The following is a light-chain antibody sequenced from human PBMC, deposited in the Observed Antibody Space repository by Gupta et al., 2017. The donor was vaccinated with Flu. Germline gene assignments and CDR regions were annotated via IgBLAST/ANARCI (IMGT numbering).Light chain of an antibody. J-gene: IGLJ2*01. CDR3: SSYTSSSTPVV. Sequence: QSALTQPASVSGSPGPSITISCTRTSSDVGGYNYVSWYQQHPGKAPKLMIYEVSNRPSGVSNRFSGSKSGNTASLTISGLQAEDEADYYCSSYTSSSTPVVFGGGTKLTVL. V-gene: IGLV2-14*01. CDR2: EVS. CDR1: SSDVGGYNY.